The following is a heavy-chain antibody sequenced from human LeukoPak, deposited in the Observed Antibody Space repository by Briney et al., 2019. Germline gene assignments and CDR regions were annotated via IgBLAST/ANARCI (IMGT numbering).Heavy chain of an antibody. J-gene: IGHJ5*02. D-gene: IGHD3-3*01. V-gene: IGHV1-8*03. CDR1: GYTFTSYD. CDR3: ARAYYDFWSGYYPGWFDP. Sequence: ASVKVSCKASGYTFTSYDINWVRQATGQGLEWMGWMNPNSGNTGYAQKFQGRVTITRNTSISTAYMELSSLRSEDTAVYYCARAYYDFWSGYYPGWFDPWGQGTLVTVSS. CDR2: MNPNSGNT.